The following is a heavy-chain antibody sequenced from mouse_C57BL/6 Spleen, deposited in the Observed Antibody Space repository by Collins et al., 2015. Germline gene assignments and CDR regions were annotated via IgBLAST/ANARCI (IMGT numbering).Heavy chain of an antibody. CDR1: GYTFSSYW. J-gene: IGHJ4*01. Sequence: QVQLQQSGAELMKPGASVKISCKATGYTFSSYWIEWVKQRPGHGLEWIGEILPGSGSTNYNEKFKGKATFTADTSSNTAYMQLSSLTSEDSAVYYCARSLVGGDAMDYWGQGTSATVSS. CDR2: ILPGSGST. CDR3: ARSLVGGDAMDY. V-gene: IGHV1-9*01. D-gene: IGHD1-1*02.